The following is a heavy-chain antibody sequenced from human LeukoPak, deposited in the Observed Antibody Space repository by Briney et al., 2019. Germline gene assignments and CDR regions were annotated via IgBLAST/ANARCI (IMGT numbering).Heavy chain of an antibody. Sequence: SETLSLTCTVSGGSISSSSYYWGWIRQPPGKGLEWIGSIYYSGSTYYNPSLKSRVTISVEPSKNQFSLKLSSVTAADTAVYYCARGENQWELRGGYYFDYWGQGTLVTVSS. V-gene: IGHV4-39*07. J-gene: IGHJ4*02. D-gene: IGHD1-26*01. CDR2: IYYSGST. CDR3: ARGENQWELRGGYYFDY. CDR1: GGSISSSSYY.